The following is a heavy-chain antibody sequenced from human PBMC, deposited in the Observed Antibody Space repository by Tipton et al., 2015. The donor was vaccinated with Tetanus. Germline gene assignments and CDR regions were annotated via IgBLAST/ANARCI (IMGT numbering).Heavy chain of an antibody. CDR1: GYTFSSYD. V-gene: IGHV1-8*01. D-gene: IGHD3-10*01. CDR2: MNPNSGNT. J-gene: IGHJ6*02. CDR3: VRGTTMVRGVSPTGFYGMDV. Sequence: QLVQSGTEVKKPGASVKVSCKASGYTFSSYDTNWVRQATGQGLEWMGWMNPNSGNTAYAQKFQGRVTMTSNTSKSTAYMELSSLRSEDTAVYYCVRGTTMVRGVSPTGFYGMDVWGQGTTVTVSS.